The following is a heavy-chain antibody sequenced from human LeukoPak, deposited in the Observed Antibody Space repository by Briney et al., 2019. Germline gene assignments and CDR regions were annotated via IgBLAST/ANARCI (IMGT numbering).Heavy chain of an antibody. CDR1: GGTFSNYA. V-gene: IGHV1-69*01. CDR3: ARDIRGVTTVTNYFDY. CDR2: IIPIFGTA. J-gene: IGHJ4*02. Sequence: GASVKVSCKASGGTFSNYAISWVRQAPGQGLEWMGGIIPIFGTANYAQKFQGRVTITADESTSTAYMELSSLRSEDTAVYYCARDIRGVTTVTNYFDYWGQGTLVTVSS. D-gene: IGHD4-17*01.